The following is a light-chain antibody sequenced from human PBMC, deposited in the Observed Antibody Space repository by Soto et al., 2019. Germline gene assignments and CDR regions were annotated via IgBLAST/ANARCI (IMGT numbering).Light chain of an antibody. CDR2: DAS. Sequence: DIQMTQSPSTLSASVGDRVTITCRASQSISSWLAWYQQQPGKAPKLLIYDASSLESGVPSSFSGSGSGTEFTLTISSLQPDDFATYYCQQYNSYSQTFGQGNKVQI. V-gene: IGKV1-5*01. J-gene: IGKJ1*01. CDR3: QQYNSYSQT. CDR1: QSISSW.